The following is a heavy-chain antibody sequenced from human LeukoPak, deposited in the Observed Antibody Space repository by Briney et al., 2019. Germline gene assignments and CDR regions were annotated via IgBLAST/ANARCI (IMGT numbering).Heavy chain of an antibody. CDR1: GGSLSSYY. CDR3: ARGLRNWFDP. V-gene: IGHV4-59*01. CDR2: IYYSGST. Sequence: SSETLSPTCTVSGGSLSSYYWSWIRQPPGKGLEWIGYIYYSGSTNYNPSLKSRVTISVDTSKNQFSLKLSSVTAADTAVYYCARGLRNWFDPWGQGTLVTVSS. J-gene: IGHJ5*02.